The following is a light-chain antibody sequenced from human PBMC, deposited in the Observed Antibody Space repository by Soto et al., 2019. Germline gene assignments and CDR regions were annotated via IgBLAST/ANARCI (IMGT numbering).Light chain of an antibody. V-gene: IGKV3D-20*01. CDR3: QQYGSSPWT. CDR2: DAS. CDR1: QSVSNSY. J-gene: IGKJ2*01. Sequence: EIVLTQSPATLSLSPGERATLSCGASQSVSNSYLAWYQQKPGLAPRLLIYDASSTATGIPDRFSGSGSGTEFTLTISRLEPEDFAVYYSQQYGSSPWTFGQGTKLEIK.